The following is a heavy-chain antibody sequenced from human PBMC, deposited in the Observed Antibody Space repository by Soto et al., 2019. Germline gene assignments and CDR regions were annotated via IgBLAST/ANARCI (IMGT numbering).Heavy chain of an antibody. D-gene: IGHD3-16*01. J-gene: IGHJ1*01. V-gene: IGHV3-30*19. CDR2: TSYDGSDK. CDR3: ARWGTTGGLDV. CDR1: GFTFRSYV. Sequence: QVQLVESGGGVVQPGTSLRVSCVGSGFTFRSYVMHWVRQAPGKGLEWVALTSYDGSDKYYDDSVRGRFTISRDNYRNTVDLQMDSLRLEDTALYYCARWGTTGGLDVWGQGTLVSVSS.